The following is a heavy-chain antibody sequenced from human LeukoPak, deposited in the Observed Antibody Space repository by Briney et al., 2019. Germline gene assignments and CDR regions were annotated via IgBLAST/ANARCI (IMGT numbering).Heavy chain of an antibody. J-gene: IGHJ4*02. CDR1: GLTVSSNY. D-gene: IGHD3-10*01. CDR2: IYTGGST. V-gene: IGHV3-53*01. Sequence: GGSLRLSCAASGLTVSSNYMSWARQAPGKGLEWVSVIYTGGSTYYADSVKGRFTISRDNSNNTVYLQMKTLRVEDTAIYYCARDSGFRSWTGLYPGIDYWGQGTLVIVSS. CDR3: ARDSGFRSWTGLYPGIDY.